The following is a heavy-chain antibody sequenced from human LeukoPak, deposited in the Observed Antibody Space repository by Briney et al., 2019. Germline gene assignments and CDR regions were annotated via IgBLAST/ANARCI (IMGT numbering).Heavy chain of an antibody. J-gene: IGHJ6*02. V-gene: IGHV3-30*18. CDR2: ISYDGSNK. D-gene: IGHD2-2*01. CDR3: AKDLVPATAHEYYYYGMDV. Sequence: PGGSLRLSCAPSGIAFSSYGMHWVRQAPGKGLEWVAIISYDGSNKYYADSMKGRFTISRDNSKNTLYLQMSSLRAEDTAVYYCAKDLVPATAHEYYYYGMDVWGQGTTVTASS. CDR1: GIAFSSYG.